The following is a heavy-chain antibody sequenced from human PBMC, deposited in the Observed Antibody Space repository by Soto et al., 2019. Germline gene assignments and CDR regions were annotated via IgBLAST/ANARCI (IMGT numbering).Heavy chain of an antibody. CDR1: GYTLTELS. CDR3: ATRGHKTGYSSGWYSG. CDR2: FDPEDGET. Sequence: GALVKVSCKVSGYTLTELSMHWVRQAPGKGLEWMGGFDPEDGETIYAQKFQGRVTMTEDTSTDTAYMELSSLRSEDTAVYYCATRGHKTGYSSGWYSGWGQGTLVTVSS. J-gene: IGHJ4*02. V-gene: IGHV1-24*01. D-gene: IGHD6-19*01.